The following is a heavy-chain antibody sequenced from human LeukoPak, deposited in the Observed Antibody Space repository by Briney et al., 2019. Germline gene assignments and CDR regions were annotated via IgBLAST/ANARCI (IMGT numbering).Heavy chain of an antibody. J-gene: IGHJ4*02. CDR2: ISSDGGST. V-gene: IGHV3-64*01. Sequence: GGSLRLSCADSGFTFSSYAMHWVRQAPGKGLEYVSAISSDGGSTYYANSVKGRFTISRDNSKNTLYLQMGSLRAEDMAVYYCARGTHYYGSGSYYNEPLDYWGQGTLVTVSS. D-gene: IGHD3-10*01. CDR1: GFTFSSYA. CDR3: ARGTHYYGSGSYYNEPLDY.